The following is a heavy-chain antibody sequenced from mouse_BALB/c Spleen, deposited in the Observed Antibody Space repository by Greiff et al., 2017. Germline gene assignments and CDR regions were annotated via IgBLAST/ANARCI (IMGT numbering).Heavy chain of an antibody. CDR1: GFTFSDYY. J-gene: IGHJ2*01. CDR3: ARDGYGSYFDY. V-gene: IGHV5-4*02. D-gene: IGHD2-2*01. Sequence: DVKLVESGGGLVKPGGSLKLSCAASGFTFSDYYMYWVRQTPEKRLEWVATISDGGSYTYYPDSVKGRFTISRDNAKNNLYLQMSSLKSEDTAMYYCARDGYGSYFDYWGQGTTLTVSS. CDR2: ISDGGSYT.